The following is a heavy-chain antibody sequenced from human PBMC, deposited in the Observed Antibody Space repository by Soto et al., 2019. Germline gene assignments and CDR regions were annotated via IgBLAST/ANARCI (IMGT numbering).Heavy chain of an antibody. J-gene: IGHJ4*02. Sequence: PGGSLRLSCVASGFSFSTYAMSWVRQAPGKGLEWVSVISGRDDSTYYADSVKGRFTISRDSSKNTPYLQMNSLRAEDTAVYYCARDRERDAWYEDYWGQGTLVTVSS. CDR2: ISGRDDST. D-gene: IGHD6-13*01. CDR1: GFSFSTYA. CDR3: ARDRERDAWYEDY. V-gene: IGHV3-23*01.